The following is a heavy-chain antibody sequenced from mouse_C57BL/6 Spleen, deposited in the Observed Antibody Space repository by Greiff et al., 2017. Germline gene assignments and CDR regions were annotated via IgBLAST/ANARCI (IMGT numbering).Heavy chain of an antibody. D-gene: IGHD2-1*01. CDR3: ARGGIYYGTNWYFDV. CDR2: SGST. J-gene: IGHJ1*03. Sequence: SGSTYYNEKFKGKATLTADKSSSTAYMQLSSLTSEDSAVYFCARGGIYYGTNWYFDVWGTGTTVTVSS. V-gene: IGHV1-77*01.